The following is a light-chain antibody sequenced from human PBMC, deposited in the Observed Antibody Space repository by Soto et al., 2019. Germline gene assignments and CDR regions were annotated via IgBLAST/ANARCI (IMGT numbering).Light chain of an antibody. CDR1: SSDVGAYDY. CDR3: YSYAAINKYV. J-gene: IGLJ1*01. CDR2: EVS. Sequence: QSALTQPPSASGSPGQPVTISCTGTSSDVGAYDYVSWYQQHPGKAPKLIIYEVSYRPSGVPDRFSGSKSGNTASLTVSGLQAEDEADYYCYSYAAINKYVFGTGTKVTVL. V-gene: IGLV2-8*01.